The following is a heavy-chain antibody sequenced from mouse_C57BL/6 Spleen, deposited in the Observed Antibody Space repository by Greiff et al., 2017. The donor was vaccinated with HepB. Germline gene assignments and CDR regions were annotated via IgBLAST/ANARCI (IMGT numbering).Heavy chain of an antibody. Sequence: QVQLQQSGPELVKPGASVKISCKASGYAFSSSWMNWVKQRPGKGLEWIGRIYPGDGDTNYNGKFKGKATLTADKSSSTAYMQLSSLTSEDSAVYFCAGGIYYDYDYAMDYWGQGTSVTVSS. CDR3: AGGIYYDYDYAMDY. D-gene: IGHD2-4*01. V-gene: IGHV1-82*01. CDR2: IYPGDGDT. CDR1: GYAFSSSW. J-gene: IGHJ4*01.